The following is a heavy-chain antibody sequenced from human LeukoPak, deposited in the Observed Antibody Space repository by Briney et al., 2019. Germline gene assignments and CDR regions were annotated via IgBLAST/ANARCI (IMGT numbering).Heavy chain of an antibody. V-gene: IGHV3-74*01. D-gene: IGHD4-17*01. CDR1: GFTFNSYW. J-gene: IGHJ4*02. CDR2: INTDGSST. Sequence: GSLRLPCAASGFTFNSYWMQWVRQAPGKGLVWVSRINTDGSSTSYADSVKGRFTISRDNAKNTLYLQMNSLRAEDTAVYYCARGTMTTVTPFDYWGQGTLVTVSS. CDR3: ARGTMTTVTPFDY.